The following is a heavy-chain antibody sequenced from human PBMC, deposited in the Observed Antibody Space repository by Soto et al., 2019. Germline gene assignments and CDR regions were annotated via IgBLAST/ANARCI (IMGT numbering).Heavy chain of an antibody. J-gene: IGHJ5*02. V-gene: IGHV6-1*01. CDR3: VRDYYGSGSTNWFDP. Sequence: SQTLSLTCAISGDSVSSNSAAWNWIRQSPSRGLGWLGRTYYRSKWYNDYAISVKSRMIINPDTSKNQFSLQLNSVTPEDTAVYYCVRDYYGSGSTNWFDPWGQGTLVTVSS. CDR2: TYYRSKWYN. CDR1: GDSVSSNSAA. D-gene: IGHD3-10*01.